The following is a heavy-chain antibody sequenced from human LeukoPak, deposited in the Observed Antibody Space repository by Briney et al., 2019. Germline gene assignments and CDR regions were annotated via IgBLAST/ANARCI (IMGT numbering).Heavy chain of an antibody. Sequence: GASLRLSCVASGFTFSKYAMTWVRQAPGKGLEWVSSISGSRTTYYAESVKGRFTVSRDNSKNTLYLQVNSLRAEDTAVYYCAKGPMVRGSTYDYWGQGTLVTVSS. CDR3: AKGPMVRGSTYDY. J-gene: IGHJ4*02. CDR1: GFTFSKYA. D-gene: IGHD3-10*01. CDR2: ISGSRTT. V-gene: IGHV3-23*01.